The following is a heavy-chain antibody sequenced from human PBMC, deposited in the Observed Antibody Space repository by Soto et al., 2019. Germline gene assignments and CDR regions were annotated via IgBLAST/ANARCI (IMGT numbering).Heavy chain of an antibody. V-gene: IGHV1-3*01. CDR3: ARAPPIAGSWADAFDI. CDR2: INAGNGNT. CDR1: GYSFTGYA. D-gene: IGHD6-13*01. J-gene: IGHJ3*02. Sequence: SGKVSFRASGYSFTGYAMGWVRQAPGQRLEWMGWINAGNGNTKYSQKFQGRVTITRDTSASTAYMELSSLRSEDTAVYYCARAPPIAGSWADAFDIWGQGTVVTVSS.